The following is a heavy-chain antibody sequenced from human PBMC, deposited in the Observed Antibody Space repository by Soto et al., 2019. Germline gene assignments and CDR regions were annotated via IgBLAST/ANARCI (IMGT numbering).Heavy chain of an antibody. CDR3: ARGGGTYHYDSSGYEGAFDI. D-gene: IGHD3-22*01. V-gene: IGHV1-2*04. J-gene: IGHJ3*02. Sequence: ASVKVSCKASGYTFTGYYMHWVRQAPGQGLEWMGWINPNSGGTNYAQKFQGWVTMTRDTSISTAYMELSRLRSDDTAVYYCARGGGTYHYDSSGYEGAFDIWGQGTMVTVSS. CDR1: GYTFTGYY. CDR2: INPNSGGT.